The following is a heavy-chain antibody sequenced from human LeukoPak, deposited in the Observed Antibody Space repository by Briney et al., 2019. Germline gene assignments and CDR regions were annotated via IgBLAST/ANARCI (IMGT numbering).Heavy chain of an antibody. CDR3: AKDPLMITEASWFER. CDR1: GFTFNSYA. Sequence: GGSLRLSCAASGFTFNSYAMSWVRQAPGQGLEWVSAISGSGGSTYYADSVKGRFTISRHNSKNTLYLQMNSLRAEDTAVYYCAKDPLMITEASWFERWREGTLLTVSS. CDR2: ISGSGGST. D-gene: IGHD3-16*01. V-gene: IGHV3-23*01. J-gene: IGHJ5*02.